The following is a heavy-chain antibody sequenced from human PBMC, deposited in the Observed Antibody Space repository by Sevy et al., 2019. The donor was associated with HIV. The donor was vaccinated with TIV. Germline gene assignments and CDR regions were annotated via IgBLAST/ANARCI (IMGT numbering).Heavy chain of an antibody. CDR3: ARVGGDCTNGVCYTQEDYYYGMDV. D-gene: IGHD2-8*01. CDR2: IYHSGST. Sequence: SETLSLTCTVSGYSISSGYYWGWIRQPPGKGLEWIGSIYHSGSTYYNPSLKSLVTISVGTSKNQFSLKLSSVTAADTAGYYCARVGGDCTNGVCYTQEDYYYGMDVWGQGTTVTVSS. CDR1: GYSISSGYY. V-gene: IGHV4-38-2*02. J-gene: IGHJ6*02.